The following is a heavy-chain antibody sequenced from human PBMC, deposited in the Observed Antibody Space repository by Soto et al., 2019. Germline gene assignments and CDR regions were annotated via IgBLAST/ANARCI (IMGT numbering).Heavy chain of an antibody. D-gene: IGHD1-1*01. CDR2: ITSDGSTT. Sequence: GGSLRLSCATSGFTFSRYWMHWVRQAPGKGLVWVSHITSDGSTTSYGDSVKGRFTISRDNAKNTLYLQMNRLRAEDTAVYYCARETYRRFYFDFWGQGTLVTVSS. CDR3: ARETYRRFYFDF. CDR1: GFTFSRYW. V-gene: IGHV3-74*01. J-gene: IGHJ4*02.